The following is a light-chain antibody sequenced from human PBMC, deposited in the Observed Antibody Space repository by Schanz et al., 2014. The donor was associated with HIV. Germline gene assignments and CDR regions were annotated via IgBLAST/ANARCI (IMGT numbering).Light chain of an antibody. V-gene: IGKV1-39*01. CDR1: ETISTY. J-gene: IGKJ4*01. Sequence: DIQMTQSPSSLSASAGDRVTITCRPSETISTYLNWYQQKPGKAPKLLISGTSNLQSGVPSRFSGSGSGTYFTLTLSNLQHEDFATYYCQQSYTTPLTFGGGTRVAI. CDR2: GTS. CDR3: QQSYTTPLT.